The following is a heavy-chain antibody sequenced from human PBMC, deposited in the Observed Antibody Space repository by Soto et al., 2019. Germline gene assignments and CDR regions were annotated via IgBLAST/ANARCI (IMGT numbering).Heavy chain of an antibody. CDR1: GYTFTGYY. D-gene: IGHD6-19*01. CDR2: INPNSGGT. Sequence: GASVKVSCKASGYTFTGYYMHWVRQAPGQGLEWMGWINPNSGGTNYAQKFQGWVTMTRDTSISTAYMELSRLRSDDTAVYYCARDGYSSGWHGVSWFDPWGQGTLVTVSS. V-gene: IGHV1-2*04. J-gene: IGHJ5*02. CDR3: ARDGYSSGWHGVSWFDP.